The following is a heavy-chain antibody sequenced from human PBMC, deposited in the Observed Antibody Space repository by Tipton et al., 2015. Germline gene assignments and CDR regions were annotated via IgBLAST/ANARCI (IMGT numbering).Heavy chain of an antibody. D-gene: IGHD3-10*01. J-gene: IGHJ6*02. CDR2: IYYTGST. Sequence: LRLSCTVSGGSISSSSYYWAWIRQPPGKGLECIGYIYYTGSTHYNPSLKSRVTISVDTSKSQFFLKLSSVTAADTAVYYCARFRYYGSESERGYFHGLDVWGQGTTVTVSS. CDR3: ARFRYYGSESERGYFHGLDV. V-gene: IGHV4-61*05. CDR1: GGSISSSSYY.